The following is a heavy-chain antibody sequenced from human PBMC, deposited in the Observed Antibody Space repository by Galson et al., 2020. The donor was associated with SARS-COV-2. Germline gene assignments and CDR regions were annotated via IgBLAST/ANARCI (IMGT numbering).Heavy chain of an antibody. CDR1: GYTFNNYA. D-gene: IGHD3-10*01. CDR3: ARGAGAWFGELLDY. CDR2: INTNTGNP. J-gene: IGHJ4*02. Sequence: ASVKVSCKASGYTFNNYALNWVRQAPAQGLEWMAWINTNTGNPTYAQGFTGRFVFSLDTSISTAYLQISSLKAEDTAVYYCARGAGAWFGELLDYWGQGTLVTVSS. V-gene: IGHV7-4-1*02.